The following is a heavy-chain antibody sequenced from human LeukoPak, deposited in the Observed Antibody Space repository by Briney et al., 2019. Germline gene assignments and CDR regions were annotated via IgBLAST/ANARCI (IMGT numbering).Heavy chain of an antibody. V-gene: IGHV3-11*01. Sequence: GGSLRLSRAASGFTFSDYYMSWIRQAPGKGLEWVPYISSSGSTIYYADSVKGRFTISRDNAKNSLYLQMNSLRAEDTAVYYCAIYPTHIRYIVATMWGQGTLVTVSS. CDR1: GFTFSDYY. D-gene: IGHD5-12*01. J-gene: IGHJ4*02. CDR3: AIYPTHIRYIVATM. CDR2: ISSSGSTI.